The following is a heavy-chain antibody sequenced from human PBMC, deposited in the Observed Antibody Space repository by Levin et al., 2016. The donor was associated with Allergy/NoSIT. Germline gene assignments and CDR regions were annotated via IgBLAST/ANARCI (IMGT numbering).Heavy chain of an antibody. J-gene: IGHJ6*02. V-gene: IGHV1-69*04. D-gene: IGHD1-26*01. Sequence: WVRQAPGQGLEWMGRIIPILGIANYAQKFQGRVTITADKSTSTAYMELSSLRSEDTAVYYCARDKGQGYSALQDYYYGMDVWGQGTTVTVSS. CDR2: IIPILGIA. CDR3: ARDKGQGYSALQDYYYGMDV.